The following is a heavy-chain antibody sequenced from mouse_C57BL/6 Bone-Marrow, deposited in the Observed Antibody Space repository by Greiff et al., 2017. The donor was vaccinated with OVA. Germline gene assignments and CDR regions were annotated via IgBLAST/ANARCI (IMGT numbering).Heavy chain of an antibody. V-gene: IGHV1-15*01. CDR3: TRRWLLRGWYFDV. J-gene: IGHJ1*03. Sequence: VKLMESGAELVRPGASVTLSCKASGYTFTDYEMHWVKQTPVHGLEWIGAIDPETGGTAYNQKFKGKAILTADKSSSTAYMELRSLTSEDSAVYYCTRRWLLRGWYFDVWGTGTTVTVSS. D-gene: IGHD2-3*01. CDR2: IDPETGGT. CDR1: GYTFTDYE.